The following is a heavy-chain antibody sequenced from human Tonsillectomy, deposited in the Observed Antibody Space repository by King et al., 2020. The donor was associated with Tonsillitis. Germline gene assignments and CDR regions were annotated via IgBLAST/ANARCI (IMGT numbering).Heavy chain of an antibody. Sequence: QLVQSGAEVKKPGPSVKVSCKASGGTFSSYAISWVRQAPGQGLEWMGRIIPILGIANYAQKFQGRVTITADKSTSTAYMELSSLRSEDTAVYYCARDPLPLRYFDFDRWFDPWGQGTLVTVSS. CDR3: ARDPLPLRYFDFDRWFDP. V-gene: IGHV1-69*09. J-gene: IGHJ5*02. CDR1: GGTFSSYA. D-gene: IGHD3-9*01. CDR2: IIPILGIA.